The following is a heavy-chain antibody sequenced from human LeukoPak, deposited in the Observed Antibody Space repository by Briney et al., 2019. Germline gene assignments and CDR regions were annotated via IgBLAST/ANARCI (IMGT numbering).Heavy chain of an antibody. D-gene: IGHD4-17*01. V-gene: IGHV3-30*18. Sequence: GGSLRLSCATSGFSFSFYGMQWVRQAPGKGLEWVAVISNDATKKYYADSVKGRSTISRDNSENTLYLQTNSLRAEDTAVYYCAKDMNTVTTTFDYWGQGTLVTVSS. CDR1: GFSFSFYG. CDR2: ISNDATKK. J-gene: IGHJ4*02. CDR3: AKDMNTVTTTFDY.